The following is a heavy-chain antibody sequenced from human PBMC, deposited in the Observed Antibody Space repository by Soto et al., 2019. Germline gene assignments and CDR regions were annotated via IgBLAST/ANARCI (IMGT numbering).Heavy chain of an antibody. Sequence: PGGSLRLSCAASGFTFDDYAMHWVRQAPGKGLEWVSGITWNSGTPGYADSVKGRFTISRDNAKNSLYLQMNSLRVEDTALFYCVREAINSGYLDYWGQGALVTVSS. V-gene: IGHV3-9*01. CDR2: ITWNSGTP. D-gene: IGHD6-19*01. CDR1: GFTFDDYA. J-gene: IGHJ4*02. CDR3: VREAINSGYLDY.